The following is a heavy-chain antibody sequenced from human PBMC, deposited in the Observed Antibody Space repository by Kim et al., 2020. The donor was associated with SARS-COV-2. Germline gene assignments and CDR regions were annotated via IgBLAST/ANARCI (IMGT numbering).Heavy chain of an antibody. CDR3: AREENSGYDDAFDI. V-gene: IGHV3-11*05. D-gene: IGHD5-12*01. Sequence: ADSVKGRFTISRDNAKNSLYLQMNSLRAEDTAVYYCAREENSGYDDAFDIWGQGTMATVSS. J-gene: IGHJ3*02.